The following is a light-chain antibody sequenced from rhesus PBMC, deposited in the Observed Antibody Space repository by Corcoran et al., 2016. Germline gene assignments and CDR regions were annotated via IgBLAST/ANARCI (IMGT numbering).Light chain of an antibody. Sequence: DIQMTQSPSSLSASMGDRVTITCRASQGISSYLAWYQQQPGKAPKLLIYKSSSLQSGVPSRFSGSGSGTDFTLTISSLQPEDFTTYYCQQYKSVPFTFGPGTKLDIK. CDR1: QGISSY. V-gene: IGKV1-25*01. CDR3: QQYKSVPFT. CDR2: KSS. J-gene: IGKJ3*01.